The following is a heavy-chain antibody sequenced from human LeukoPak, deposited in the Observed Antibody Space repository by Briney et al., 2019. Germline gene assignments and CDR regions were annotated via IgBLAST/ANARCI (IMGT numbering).Heavy chain of an antibody. D-gene: IGHD6-13*01. J-gene: IGHJ6*03. CDR2: IKRKTDGGTT. Sequence: GGSLRLSCAASGFTFSNAWMSWVRQAPGKGLEWVGRIKRKTDGGTTDYAAPVKGRFTISRDDSKNTLYLQMNSLKTEDTAVYYCTTEIAAAGRHTYYYYYMDVWGKGTTVTVSS. V-gene: IGHV3-15*01. CDR1: GFTFSNAW. CDR3: TTEIAAAGRHTYYYYYMDV.